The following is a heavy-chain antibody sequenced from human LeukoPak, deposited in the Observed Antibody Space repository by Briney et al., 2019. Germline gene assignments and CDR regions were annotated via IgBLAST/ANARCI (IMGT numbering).Heavy chain of an antibody. V-gene: IGHV3-9*01. J-gene: IGHJ4*02. D-gene: IGHD6-13*01. CDR1: GFTFDDYA. CDR3: AKAHDSSTWYEFDY. CDR2: ISWNSGSI. Sequence: PGRSLRLSCAASGFTFDDYAMHWVRQAPGKGLEWVSGISWNSGSIGYADSVKGRFTISRDNAKNSLYLQMNSLRTEDTALYYCAKAHDSSTWYEFDYWGQGTLVTVSS.